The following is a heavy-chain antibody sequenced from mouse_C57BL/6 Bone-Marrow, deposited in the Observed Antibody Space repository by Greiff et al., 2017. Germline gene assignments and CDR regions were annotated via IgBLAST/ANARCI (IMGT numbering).Heavy chain of an antibody. CDR2: IDPEIGDT. V-gene: IGHV14-4*01. CDR3: SSFDGNYFDF. CDR1: GFNIKDDY. D-gene: IGHD2-3*01. Sequence: VQLQQSGAELVRPGASVKLSCTASGFNIKDDYIHWVKQRPEQGLEWIGWIDPEIGDTEYASKFQGKATITSDTSSNTAYLQLSSLTSEDTAVYYCSSFDGNYFDFWGQGTPLTLAS. J-gene: IGHJ2*01.